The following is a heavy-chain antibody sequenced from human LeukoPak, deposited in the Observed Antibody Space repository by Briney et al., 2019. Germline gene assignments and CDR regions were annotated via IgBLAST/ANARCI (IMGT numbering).Heavy chain of an antibody. Sequence: ASVKVSCKASGYTFTDYYMHWVRQGPGQGLEWMGWINPKSGGRSYAQGFQGRVTMTRDTSISTAYMELSRLRSDDTAVYYCATGERLVPAAMWFDYWGQGTLVTVSS. CDR3: ATGERLVPAAMWFDY. CDR2: INPKSGGR. D-gene: IGHD2-2*01. V-gene: IGHV1-2*02. CDR1: GYTFTDYY. J-gene: IGHJ4*02.